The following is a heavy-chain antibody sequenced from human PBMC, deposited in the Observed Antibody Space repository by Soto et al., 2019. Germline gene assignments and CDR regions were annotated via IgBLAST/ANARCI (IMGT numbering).Heavy chain of an antibody. Sequence: GGSLRLSCAASGFTFSSYSMNWVRQAPGKGLEWVSSISSSSSYIYYADSVKGRFTISRDNAKNSLYLQMNSLRAEDTAVYYCARDRQRYDYVWGSYRYLSYYFDYWGQGTLVTVS. CDR3: ARDRQRYDYVWGSYRYLSYYFDY. CDR2: ISSSSSYI. D-gene: IGHD3-16*02. CDR1: GFTFSSYS. J-gene: IGHJ4*02. V-gene: IGHV3-21*01.